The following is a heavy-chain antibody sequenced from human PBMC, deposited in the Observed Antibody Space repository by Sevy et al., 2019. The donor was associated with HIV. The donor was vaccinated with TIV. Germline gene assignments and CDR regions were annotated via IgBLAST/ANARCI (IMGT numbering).Heavy chain of an antibody. CDR2: VYNGGTT. V-gene: IGHV4-39*01. CDR1: GASMRSSHY. Sequence: SETLSLTCTVSGASMRSSHYWGWIRQPPGKGLEWIASVYNGGTTYYNPSLKTRVTISVDTSKNQFSLKLASLTAADTAVYYCARLPQCLGPSFDSWGQGTLVTVSS. CDR3: ARLPQCLGPSFDS. D-gene: IGHD6-19*01. J-gene: IGHJ4*02.